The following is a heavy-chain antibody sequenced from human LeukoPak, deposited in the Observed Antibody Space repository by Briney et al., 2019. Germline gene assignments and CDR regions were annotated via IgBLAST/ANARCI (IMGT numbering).Heavy chain of an antibody. V-gene: IGHV4-59*08. CDR2: IYYSGST. J-gene: IGHJ3*02. Sequence: SETLSLTCTVSGGSLSSYYWSWIRQPPGKGLEWIGYIYYSGSTNYNPSLKSRVTISVDTSKNQFSLKLSSVTAADTAVYYCARHVASSGYDAFDIWGQGTMVTVSS. CDR1: GGSLSSYY. CDR3: ARHVASSGYDAFDI. D-gene: IGHD2-21*01.